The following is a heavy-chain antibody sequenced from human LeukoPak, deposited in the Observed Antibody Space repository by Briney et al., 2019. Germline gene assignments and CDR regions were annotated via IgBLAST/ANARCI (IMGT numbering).Heavy chain of an antibody. CDR1: GYTFSSYY. J-gene: IGHJ5*02. CDR2: ISAYNGNT. CDR3: ARTRISTGYWFDP. D-gene: IGHD1-14*01. V-gene: IGHV1-18*04. Sequence: ASVKVSCKASGYTFSSYYMHWVRQAPGQGLQWMGWISAYNGNTNFAQKLQGRVTMTTDTSTSTVYMELRSLRSDDAAVYYCARTRISTGYWFDPWGQGTPVTVSS.